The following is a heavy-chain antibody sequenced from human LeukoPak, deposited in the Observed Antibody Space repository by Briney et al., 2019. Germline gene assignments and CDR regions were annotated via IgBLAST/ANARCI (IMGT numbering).Heavy chain of an antibody. CDR3: ARASDYYDSSPYYFDY. CDR2: IYHSGST. J-gene: IGHJ4*02. Sequence: SEILSLTCAVSGGSISSGGYSWSWIRQPPGKGLEWIGYIYHSGSTYYNPSLKSRVTISVDRSKNQFSLKLSSVTAADTAVYYCARASDYYDSSPYYFDYWGQGTLVTVSS. D-gene: IGHD3-22*01. V-gene: IGHV4-30-2*01. CDR1: GGSISSGGYS.